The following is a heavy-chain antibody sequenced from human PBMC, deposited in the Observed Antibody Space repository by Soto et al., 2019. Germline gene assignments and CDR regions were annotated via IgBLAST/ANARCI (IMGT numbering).Heavy chain of an antibody. CDR3: ARGWGYDSNDYYYAY. Sequence: QVQLVQSGAEVRKPGSSVKVSCKSSGGTFSRHAISWVRQAPGQGLEWMGGIIPIFGTANHAQKFQGRVTIIADESTSTVYMELSSLRSEDPGMYYCARGWGYDSNDYYYAYWGQGTLVIVSS. V-gene: IGHV1-69*01. D-gene: IGHD3-22*01. J-gene: IGHJ4*02. CDR2: IIPIFGTA. CDR1: GGTFSRHA.